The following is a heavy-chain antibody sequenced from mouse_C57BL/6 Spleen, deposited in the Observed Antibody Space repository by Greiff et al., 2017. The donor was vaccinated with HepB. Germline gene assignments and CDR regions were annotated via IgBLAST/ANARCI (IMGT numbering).Heavy chain of an antibody. CDR2: IDPSDSYT. CDR1: GYTFTSYW. J-gene: IGHJ4*01. V-gene: IGHV1-50*01. Sequence: VQLQQPGAELVKPGASVKLSCKASGYTFTSYWMQWVKQRPGQGLEWIGEIDPSDSYTNYNQKFKGKATLTLDTSSSTAYMQLSSLTSEDSAVYYCARWAGVAGMDYWGQGTSVTVSS. CDR3: ARWAGVAGMDY. D-gene: IGHD1-1*01.